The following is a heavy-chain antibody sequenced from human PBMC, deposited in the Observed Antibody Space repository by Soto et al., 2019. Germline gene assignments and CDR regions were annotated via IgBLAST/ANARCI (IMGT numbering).Heavy chain of an antibody. V-gene: IGHV1-2*02. CDR3: ARDGDIVGAWNH. CDR2: INPASGAT. J-gene: IGHJ5*02. CDR1: GYIFTGHY. D-gene: IGHD1-26*01. Sequence: GASVKVSCKASGYIFTGHYMHWVRQAPGQGLEWMGWINPASGATNHVQKFHGRITMTRDTSMSTAYLELSSLRSDDTAVYYCARDGDIVGAWNHWGRGTLVTVSS.